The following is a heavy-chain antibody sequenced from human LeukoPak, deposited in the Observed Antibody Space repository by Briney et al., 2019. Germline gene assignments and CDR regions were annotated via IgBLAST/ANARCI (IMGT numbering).Heavy chain of an antibody. V-gene: IGHV4-59*01. CDR1: GDSIIGYY. Sequence: SETLSLTCTISGDSIIGYYWSWIRQPPGKGLEWIGYIHYSGSSNYNPSLQSRVTISVDTSRGHFSLKLSSATAADTAVYYCARGERLGPDFWGQGTLVTVSS. CDR3: ARGERLGPDF. CDR2: IHYSGSS. J-gene: IGHJ4*02. D-gene: IGHD1-1*01.